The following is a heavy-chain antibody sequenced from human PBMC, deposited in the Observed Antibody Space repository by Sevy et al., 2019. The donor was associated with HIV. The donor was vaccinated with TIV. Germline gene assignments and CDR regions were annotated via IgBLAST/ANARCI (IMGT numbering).Heavy chain of an antibody. Sequence: ASVKVSCKISGYTLTEFSMHWVRQVPGKGLEWMGSFDPEDAKTIYAQKFQGRVTMTEEPSTDTAYMELRSLRSEDTAMYYCAITREYYSDSSGYFDYWGQGTLVTVSS. CDR3: AITREYYSDSSGYFDY. CDR1: GYTLTEFS. J-gene: IGHJ4*02. CDR2: FDPEDAKT. V-gene: IGHV1-24*01. D-gene: IGHD3-22*01.